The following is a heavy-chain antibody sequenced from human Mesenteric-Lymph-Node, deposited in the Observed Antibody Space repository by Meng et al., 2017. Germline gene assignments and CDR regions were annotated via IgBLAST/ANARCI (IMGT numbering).Heavy chain of an antibody. D-gene: IGHD4-11*01. Sequence: QMQLVESGGGLVKPGGSLRLSCAASGFTFSDYYMSWIRQAPGKGLEWVSYISGSGSTTNYADSVKGRFTISRDNAKNSLDLQMNSLRPEDTAVYFCVRVPPRTVSTIDHWGQGTLVTVSS. CDR3: VRVPPRTVSTIDH. CDR2: ISGSGSTT. V-gene: IGHV3-11*01. CDR1: GFTFSDYY. J-gene: IGHJ4*02.